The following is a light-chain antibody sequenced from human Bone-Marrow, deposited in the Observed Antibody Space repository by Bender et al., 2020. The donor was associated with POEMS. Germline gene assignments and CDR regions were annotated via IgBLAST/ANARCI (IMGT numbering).Light chain of an antibody. CDR2: KDS. J-gene: IGLJ2*01. Sequence: SNELTQPPSVSVSPGQTATITCSGDALPKQYAYWYQQKPGQAPVLVIYKDSERPSGIPERFSGSMSGTSASLAISGLHSEDEADYYCVAWDDTLNGWVFGGGTKLTVL. CDR3: VAWDDTLNGWV. V-gene: IGLV3-25*02. CDR1: ALPKQY.